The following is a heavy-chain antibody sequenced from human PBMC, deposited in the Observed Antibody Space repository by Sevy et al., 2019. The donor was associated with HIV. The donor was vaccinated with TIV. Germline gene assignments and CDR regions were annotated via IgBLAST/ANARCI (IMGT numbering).Heavy chain of an antibody. Sequence: GGSLRLSCAASGFTFSSYAMSWVRQAPGKGLEWVSAISGSGGSTYYADSVKGRFTSSRDNSKNTLYLQMNSLRAEDTAVYYCAKRDGSSWYYFDYWGQGTLVTVSS. CDR1: GFTFSSYA. V-gene: IGHV3-23*01. J-gene: IGHJ4*02. D-gene: IGHD6-13*01. CDR3: AKRDGSSWYYFDY. CDR2: ISGSGGST.